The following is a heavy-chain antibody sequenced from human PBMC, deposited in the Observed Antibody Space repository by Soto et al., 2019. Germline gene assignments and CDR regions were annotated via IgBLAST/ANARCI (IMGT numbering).Heavy chain of an antibody. CDR2: IYHSGSI. CDR3: ARSFGSSPTAFDD. V-gene: IGHV4-30-2*01. CDR1: VGSISSGDYS. D-gene: IGHD6-6*01. J-gene: IGHJ4*02. Sequence: PSETLSLSCAVSVGSISSGDYSWIWIRHPPGKGLEWIGYIYHSGSIYYNPSLQSRVTISIDRSKNQFSLRLSSVTAADTAVYYCARSFGSSPTAFDDWGQGTLVTVSS.